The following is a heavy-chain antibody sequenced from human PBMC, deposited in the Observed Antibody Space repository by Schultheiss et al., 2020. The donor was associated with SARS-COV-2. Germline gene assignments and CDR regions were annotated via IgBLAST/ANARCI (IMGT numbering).Heavy chain of an antibody. D-gene: IGHD6-6*01. J-gene: IGHJ4*02. CDR2: IYYSGST. Sequence: SETLSLTCAVYGGSFSGYYWSWIRQPPGKGLEWIGYIYYSGSTNYNPSLKSRVTISVDTSKNQFSLRLTSVTTADTAVYYCARAPSSSPYFDYWGQGTLVTVSS. CDR3: ARAPSSSPYFDY. V-gene: IGHV4-59*01. CDR1: GGSFSGYY.